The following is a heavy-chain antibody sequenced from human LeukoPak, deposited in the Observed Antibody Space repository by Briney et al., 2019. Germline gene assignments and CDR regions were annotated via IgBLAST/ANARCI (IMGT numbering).Heavy chain of an antibody. CDR2: IYPRDGST. CDR1: GYSCTSNY. Sequence: ASVKVSCKASGYSCTSNYIHWVRQAPGQGLEWMGMIYPRDGSTSYEQKFQGRVTVTRDTSTSTVHMELSGLRSEDTAVYYCARDQEAFDYWGQGTLVTVSS. V-gene: IGHV1-46*01. J-gene: IGHJ4*02. CDR3: ARDQEAFDY.